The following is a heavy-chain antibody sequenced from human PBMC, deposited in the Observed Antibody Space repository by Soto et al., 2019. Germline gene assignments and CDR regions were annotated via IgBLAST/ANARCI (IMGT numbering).Heavy chain of an antibody. V-gene: IGHV3-33*01. CDR1: GFTFSSYG. CDR3: ARPRVTTWDYYFDY. J-gene: IGHJ4*02. Sequence: QVQLVESGGCVVQPGRSLRLSCAASGFTFSSYGMHWVRQAPGKGLEWVAVIWYDGSNKYYADSVKGRFTIYRDNSQNTLYLQMNSLRADDTAVYYCARPRVTTWDYYFDYWGQGTLVTVSS. CDR2: IWYDGSNK. D-gene: IGHD4-17*01.